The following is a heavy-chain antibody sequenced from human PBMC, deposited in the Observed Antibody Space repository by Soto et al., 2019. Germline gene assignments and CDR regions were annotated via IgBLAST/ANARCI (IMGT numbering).Heavy chain of an antibody. Sequence: ASVKVSCKASGYTFTSYAIHLVRQAPGQRLEWMGWINAGNGNTKYSQKFQGRVTITRDTSASTAYMELSSLRSEDTAVYYCARDQPPYDYIWGSYRYTGFDYWGQGTLVTVSS. D-gene: IGHD3-16*02. V-gene: IGHV1-3*01. CDR3: ARDQPPYDYIWGSYRYTGFDY. CDR2: INAGNGNT. CDR1: GYTFTSYA. J-gene: IGHJ4*02.